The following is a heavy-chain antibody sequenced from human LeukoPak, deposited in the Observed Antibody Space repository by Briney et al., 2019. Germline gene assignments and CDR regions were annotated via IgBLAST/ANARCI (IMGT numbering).Heavy chain of an antibody. J-gene: IGHJ4*01. CDR1: GFTFSGYG. D-gene: IGHD3-10*01. CDR3: AKGGGIYGSGSYYFDY. CDR2: ISYDGSNK. Sequence: PGRSLRLSCAASGFTFSGYGMHWVRQAPGKGLQWVATISYDGSNKNYADSVKGRFTISRDNSKNTLYLQMNSLRAEDTAVYYCAKGGGIYGSGSYYFDYWGQGTLVTVSS. V-gene: IGHV3-30*18.